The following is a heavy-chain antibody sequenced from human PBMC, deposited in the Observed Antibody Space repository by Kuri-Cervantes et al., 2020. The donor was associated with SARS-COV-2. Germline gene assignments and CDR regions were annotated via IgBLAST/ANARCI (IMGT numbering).Heavy chain of an antibody. D-gene: IGHD1-7*01. J-gene: IGHJ4*02. V-gene: IGHV3-30-3*01. CDR2: ISYDGSNK. Sequence: GESLKISCAAPGFTFSSYAMHWVRQAPGKGLEWVAVISYDGSNKYYADSVKGRFTISRDNSKNTLYLQMNSLRAEDTAVYYCARDTHNWNSLNDYWGQGTLVTVSS. CDR3: ARDTHNWNSLNDY. CDR1: GFTFSSYA.